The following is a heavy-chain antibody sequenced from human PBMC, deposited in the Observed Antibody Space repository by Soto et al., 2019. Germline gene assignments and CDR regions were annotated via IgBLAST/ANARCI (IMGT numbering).Heavy chain of an antibody. CDR3: ARSGHYTANAFYI. CDR2: TYYRSRWCN. Sequence: SQTLSLTCAISGDSVSSNTAAWNWIRQSPSRGLEWLGRTYYRSRWCNDYAASVKSQITVNPDTSKNQFFLQLSSVTPEDTAVYYCARSGHYTANAFYIWGQGTMVTVSS. V-gene: IGHV6-1*01. J-gene: IGHJ3*02. D-gene: IGHD2-2*02. CDR1: GDSVSSNTAA.